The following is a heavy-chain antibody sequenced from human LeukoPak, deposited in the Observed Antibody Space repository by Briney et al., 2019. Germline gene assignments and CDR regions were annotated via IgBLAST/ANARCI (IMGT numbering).Heavy chain of an antibody. CDR1: GYTFTSYD. CDR3: ARVGKGTAVTPRPYYFDY. V-gene: IGHV1-8*01. D-gene: IGHD4-23*01. Sequence: GASVKVSCKASGYTFTSYDINWVRQATGQGLEWMGWMNPNSGNTGYAQKFQGRVTMTRNTSISTAYMELSSLRSEDTAVYYCARVGKGTAVTPRPYYFDYWGQGTLVTVSS. CDR2: MNPNSGNT. J-gene: IGHJ4*02.